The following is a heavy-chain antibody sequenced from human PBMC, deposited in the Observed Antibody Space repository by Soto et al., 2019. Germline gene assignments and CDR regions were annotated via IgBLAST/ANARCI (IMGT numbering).Heavy chain of an antibody. D-gene: IGHD3-3*01. Sequence: EVQLLESRGGLVQPGGSLRLSCVATGFTFSSYAMSWVRQAPGKGLEWVSTISGSGGSTYYADSVRGRFTISRDNSKNTLYLQMNSLRVEDTAVYYCAKDAGTIFGVVIIRGWFDPWGQGTVVTVSS. CDR3: AKDAGTIFGVVIIRGWFDP. J-gene: IGHJ5*02. CDR1: GFTFSSYA. CDR2: ISGSGGST. V-gene: IGHV3-23*01.